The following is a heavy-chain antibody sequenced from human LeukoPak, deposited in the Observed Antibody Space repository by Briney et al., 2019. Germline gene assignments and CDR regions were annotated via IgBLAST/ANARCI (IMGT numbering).Heavy chain of an antibody. Sequence: SETLSLTCAVYGGSFSGYYWSWIRQPPGKGLEWIGEINHSGSTNYNPSLKSRVTVSVDTSKNQFSLKMTSVTAADTAVFHCARAKLWFGELNSDDAFDIWGQGTMVTVSS. CDR1: GGSFSGYY. CDR2: INHSGST. CDR3: ARAKLWFGELNSDDAFDI. V-gene: IGHV4-34*01. D-gene: IGHD3-10*01. J-gene: IGHJ3*02.